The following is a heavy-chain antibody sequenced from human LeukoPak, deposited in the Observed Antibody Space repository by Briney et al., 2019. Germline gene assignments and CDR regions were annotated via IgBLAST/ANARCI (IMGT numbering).Heavy chain of an antibody. V-gene: IGHV3-33*01. Sequence: GTSLRLSCAASGFTFSRHGMHWVRQAPGKGLDWVAVIWYDGSNKYHADSVKGRFTISRDNSRNTLYLQMTILRAEDTAVYYCARDRRGSNSNHYFDYWGQGTLVTVSS. J-gene: IGHJ4*02. D-gene: IGHD1-1*01. CDR1: GFTFSRHG. CDR2: IWYDGSNK. CDR3: ARDRRGSNSNHYFDY.